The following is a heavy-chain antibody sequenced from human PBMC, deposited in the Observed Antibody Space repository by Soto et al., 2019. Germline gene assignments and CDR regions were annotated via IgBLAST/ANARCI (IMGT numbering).Heavy chain of an antibody. Sequence: QVPLVQSGAGVKKPGASVKVFCQASGYTFTSYGISWVRPAPGQGLEWMGWISAYNGNTKYAQKLQGRVTMTTDTSTSTADMELRSLRSDDTAVYYCAREPNYFDYWGQGTLVTVSS. CDR1: GYTFTSYG. CDR3: AREPNYFDY. V-gene: IGHV1-18*01. J-gene: IGHJ4*02. CDR2: ISAYNGNT.